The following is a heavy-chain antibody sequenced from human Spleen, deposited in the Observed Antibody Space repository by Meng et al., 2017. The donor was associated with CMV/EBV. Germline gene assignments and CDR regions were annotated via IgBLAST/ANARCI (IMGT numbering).Heavy chain of an antibody. V-gene: IGHV3-48*03. J-gene: IGHJ4*02. Sequence: GGPLRLSCAASGFTFSSYEMNWVRQAPGKGLEWVSYISSSGSTIYYADSVKGRFTISRDNAKNSLYLQMNSLRAEDTAVYYCARDIAASTVTASDYWGQGTLVTVSS. CDR3: ARDIAASTVTASDY. D-gene: IGHD4-11*01. CDR1: GFTFSSYE. CDR2: ISSSGSTI.